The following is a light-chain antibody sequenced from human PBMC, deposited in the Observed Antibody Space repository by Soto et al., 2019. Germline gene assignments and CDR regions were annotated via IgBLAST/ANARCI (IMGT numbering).Light chain of an antibody. V-gene: IGLV2-14*03. Sequence: LTKPAPLNRAPRQSIAITNKRGRTDVDGYDYVSWYQQHPGQAPQLIIYDVYNRPSGVSQRFSGSKSGDTASLTISGLQAKDEADYYCTSYTSSTPFYVFGTGTKVTVL. J-gene: IGLJ1*01. CDR3: TSYTSSTPFYV. CDR1: RTDVDGYDY. CDR2: DVY.